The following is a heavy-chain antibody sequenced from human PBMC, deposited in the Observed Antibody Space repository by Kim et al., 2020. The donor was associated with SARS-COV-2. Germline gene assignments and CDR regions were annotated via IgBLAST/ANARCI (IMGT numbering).Heavy chain of an antibody. CDR1: GFTFSSYA. V-gene: IGHV3-64*01. D-gene: IGHD2-2*02. CDR2: ISSNGGST. J-gene: IGHJ6*02. CDR3: ARGGGRGNPRKAGQVVVVPAAIPDYYYYGMDV. Sequence: GGSLRLSCAASGFTFSSYAMHWVRQAPGKGLEYVSAISSNGGSTYYANSVKGRFTISRDNSKNTLYLQMGSLRAEDMAVYYCARGGGRGNPRKAGQVVVVPAAIPDYYYYGMDVWGQGTTVTVSS.